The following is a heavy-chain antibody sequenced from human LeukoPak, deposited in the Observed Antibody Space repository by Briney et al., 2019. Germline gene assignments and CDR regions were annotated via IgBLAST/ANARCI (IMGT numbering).Heavy chain of an antibody. D-gene: IGHD1-26*01. CDR1: GGSFSGYY. CDR3: AREGSGSYLNYYYYMDV. J-gene: IGHJ6*03. CDR2: INHSGST. Sequence: PSETLSLTCAVYGGSFSGYYWSWLRQPPGKGLEWIGEINHSGSTNYNPSLKSRVTISVDTSKNQFSLKLSSVTAADTAVYYCAREGSGSYLNYYYYMDVWGKGTTVTVSS. V-gene: IGHV4-34*01.